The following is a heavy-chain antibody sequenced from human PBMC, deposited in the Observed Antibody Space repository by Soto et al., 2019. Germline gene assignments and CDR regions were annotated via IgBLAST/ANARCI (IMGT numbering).Heavy chain of an antibody. D-gene: IGHD3-9*01. Sequence: SETLSLTCTVSGASISTNHHNWAWVRQPPGKGLEWMGNIHYRGDTYFNPSLRSRLSMSVDTSKNQFSLKLTSVTAADTAVYYCARLPTGYPNWFDPWGQGTQVTVSS. V-gene: IGHV4-39*01. CDR1: GASISTNHHN. CDR3: ARLPTGYPNWFDP. J-gene: IGHJ5*02. CDR2: IHYRGDT.